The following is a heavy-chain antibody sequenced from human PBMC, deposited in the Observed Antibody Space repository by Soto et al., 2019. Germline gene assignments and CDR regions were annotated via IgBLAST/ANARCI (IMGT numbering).Heavy chain of an antibody. D-gene: IGHD4-17*01. CDR1: GFTFDDYA. J-gene: IGHJ3*02. CDR3: AKEANDYGDHDAFDI. CDR2: ISWNSGSI. Sequence: EVQLVESGGGLVQPGRSPRLSCAASGFTFDDYAMHWVRQDPGKGLEWVSGISWNSGSIGYADSVKGRFTISRDNAKNSLYLQMNSLRAEDTALYYCAKEANDYGDHDAFDIWGQGTMVTVSS. V-gene: IGHV3-9*01.